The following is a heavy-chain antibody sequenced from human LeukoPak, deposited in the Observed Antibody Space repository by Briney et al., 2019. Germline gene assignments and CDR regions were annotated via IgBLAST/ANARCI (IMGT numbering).Heavy chain of an antibody. J-gene: IGHJ4*02. CDR1: GFTFSSYS. Sequence: GGSLRLSCAASGFTFSSYSMNWVRQAPGKGLEYVSAITSNGGSTYYANSVKGRFTISRDNSKNTLYLQMGSLRAEDMAVYYCATAENTGYYSFWGQGTLVTVSS. V-gene: IGHV3-64*01. CDR2: ITSNGGST. CDR3: ATAENTGYYSF. D-gene: IGHD2/OR15-2a*01.